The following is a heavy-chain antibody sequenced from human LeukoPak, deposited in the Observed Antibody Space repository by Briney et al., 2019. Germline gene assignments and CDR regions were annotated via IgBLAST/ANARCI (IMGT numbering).Heavy chain of an antibody. CDR3: AMKGYSSYFNY. CDR1: GGTFSSYA. J-gene: IGHJ4*02. V-gene: IGHV1-69*04. Sequence: GASVKVSCKASGGTFSSYAISWVRQAPGQGLEWMGRIIPILGIANYAQKFQGRVTITTDESTSTAYMELSSLRSEDTAVYYCAMKGYSSYFNYWGQGTLVTVSS. CDR2: IIPILGIA. D-gene: IGHD6-19*01.